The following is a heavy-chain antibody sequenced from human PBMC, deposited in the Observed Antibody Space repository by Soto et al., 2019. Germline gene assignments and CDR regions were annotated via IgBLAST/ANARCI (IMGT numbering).Heavy chain of an antibody. CDR1: GFTFSSYG. V-gene: IGHV3-33*01. D-gene: IGHD3-16*01. J-gene: IGHJ3*02. CDR3: ARDGHKDHIWGSSTAFDI. CDR2: IWYDGSNK. Sequence: QVQLVESGGGVVQPGRSLRLSCAASGFTFSSYGMHWVRQAPGKGLEWVAVIWYDGSNKYYADSVKGRFTISRDNSKNTLYLQMNSLRAEDTAVYYCARDGHKDHIWGSSTAFDIWGQGTMVTVSS.